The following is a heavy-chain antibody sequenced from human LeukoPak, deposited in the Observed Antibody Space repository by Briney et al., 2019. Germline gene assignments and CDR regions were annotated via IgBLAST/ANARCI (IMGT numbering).Heavy chain of an antibody. CDR1: GDSLSNSY. CDR2: IYYSGST. Sequence: PSETLSLTCTVSGDSLSNSYWSWIRQPPGKGLEWIAYIYYSGSTNYNPSLKSRVTISIDTSKNQFSLRLSSVTAADTAMYYCARFYRRDYFDYWGQGTLVTVSS. D-gene: IGHD2/OR15-2a*01. J-gene: IGHJ4*02. CDR3: ARFYRRDYFDY. V-gene: IGHV4-59*01.